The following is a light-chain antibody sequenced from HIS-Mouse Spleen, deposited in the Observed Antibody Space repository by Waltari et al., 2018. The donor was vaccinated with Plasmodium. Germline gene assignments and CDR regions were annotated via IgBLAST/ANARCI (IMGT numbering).Light chain of an antibody. Sequence: QSALTQPRSVSGSPGQSVTISCPGTSRHVCGSNHVSWYQQHPGKAPKLMIYDVSKRPSGVPDRFSGSKSGNTASLTISGLQAEDEADYYCCSYAGSYTLVFGGGTKLTVL. J-gene: IGLJ2*01. V-gene: IGLV2-11*01. CDR1: SRHVCGSNH. CDR2: DVS. CDR3: CSYAGSYTLV.